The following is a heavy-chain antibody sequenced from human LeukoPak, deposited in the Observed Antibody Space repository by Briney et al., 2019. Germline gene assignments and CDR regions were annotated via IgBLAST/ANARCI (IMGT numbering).Heavy chain of an antibody. CDR1: GASISNYY. D-gene: IGHD1-26*01. CDR3: ARLGSYHDF. CDR2: IHTSGAS. Sequence: PSETLSLTCTVSGASISNYYWSWIRQTPEKGLEWMCHIHTSGASTYYPALASRLTLSIDTSRNHLSLTLTSVTAADTAVYFCARLGSYHDFWGQGALVTVSS. V-gene: IGHV4-4*09. J-gene: IGHJ4*02.